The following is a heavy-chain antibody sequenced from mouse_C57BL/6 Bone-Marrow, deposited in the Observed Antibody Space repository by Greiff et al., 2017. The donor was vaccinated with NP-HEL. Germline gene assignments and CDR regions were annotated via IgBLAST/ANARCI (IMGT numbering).Heavy chain of an antibody. CDR2: IDPNSGGT. CDR1: GYTFTSYL. J-gene: IGHJ2*03. CDR3: ARWYYGSNSYDY. D-gene: IGHD1-1*01. V-gene: IGHV1-72*01. Sequence: QVQLQQPGAELVKPGASVKLSCKASGYTFTSYLMHWVKQRPGRGLEWIGRIDPNSGGTNYNEKFKSKATLTVDKPSSTAYMQLNSLTSEDSAVYYCARWYYGSNSYDYGGQGTSLTVTS.